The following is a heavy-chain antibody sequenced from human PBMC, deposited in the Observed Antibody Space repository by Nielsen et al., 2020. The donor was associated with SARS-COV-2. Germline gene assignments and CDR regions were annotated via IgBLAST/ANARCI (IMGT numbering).Heavy chain of an antibody. CDR3: AREEAYYYDSSGYYYGYYYYGMDV. J-gene: IGHJ6*02. Sequence: WLRQPPGKGLEWIGYIYYSGSTNYNPSLKSRVTISVDKSKNQFSLKLSSVTAADTAVYYCAREEAYYYDSSGYYYGYYYYGMDVWGQGTTVTVSS. V-gene: IGHV4-59*12. CDR2: IYYSGST. D-gene: IGHD3-22*01.